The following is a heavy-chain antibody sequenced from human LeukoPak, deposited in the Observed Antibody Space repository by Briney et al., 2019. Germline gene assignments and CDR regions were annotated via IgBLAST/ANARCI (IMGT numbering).Heavy chain of an antibody. CDR1: GYTFTSYG. J-gene: IGHJ3*02. CDR2: ISSYNGNT. D-gene: IGHD5-18*01. V-gene: IGHV1-18*01. CDR3: ARGRGRSYGFYAFDI. Sequence: ASVKVSCKTSGYTFTSYGISWVRQAPGQGLEWMGWISSYNGNTNYVQKLQGRVTMTRDMSTSTVYMELSSLRSEDTAVYYCARGRGRSYGFYAFDIWGQGTMVTVSS.